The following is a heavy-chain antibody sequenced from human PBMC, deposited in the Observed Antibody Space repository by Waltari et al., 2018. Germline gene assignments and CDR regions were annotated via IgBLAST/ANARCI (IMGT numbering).Heavy chain of an antibody. Sequence: QVQLQESGPGLVKPSETLSLTCTVSGGSISRYYWSWIRQPAGKGLEWIGRIYTSGSTNYNPSLKSRVTMSVDTSKNQFSLKLSSVTAADTAVYYCARDLAYYDFWSGYSPYYYYGMDVWGQGTTVTVSS. D-gene: IGHD3-3*01. CDR1: GGSISRYY. J-gene: IGHJ6*02. V-gene: IGHV4-4*07. CDR2: IYTSGST. CDR3: ARDLAYYDFWSGYSPYYYYGMDV.